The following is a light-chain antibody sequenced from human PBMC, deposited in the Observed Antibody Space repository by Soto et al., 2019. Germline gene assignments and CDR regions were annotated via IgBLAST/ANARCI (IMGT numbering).Light chain of an antibody. CDR1: TSNIAYNY. V-gene: IGLV1-51*01. CDR3: GTWDNSLSVVV. Sequence: QSVLTQPPSVSAAAGQMVTISCSGSTSNIAYNYVSWYQQFPGTAPKLLIYEINRRPSGISDRFSASKSGTSATLAITGLQPGDEAHYYCGTWDNSLSVVVFGGGTKVTVL. J-gene: IGLJ3*02. CDR2: EIN.